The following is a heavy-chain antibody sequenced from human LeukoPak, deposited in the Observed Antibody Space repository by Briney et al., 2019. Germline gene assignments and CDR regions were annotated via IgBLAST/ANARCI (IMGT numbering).Heavy chain of an antibody. Sequence: PSQTLSLTCTVSGGSISSGSYYGSWIRQPAGKGLEWIGRIYTSGSTNYNPSLKSRLTISVDTSKNQFSLKLSSVTAADTAVYYCARDRNYYDSSGYYTDAFDIWGQGTMVTVSS. CDR1: GGSISSGSYY. D-gene: IGHD3-22*01. J-gene: IGHJ3*02. CDR2: IYTSGST. V-gene: IGHV4-61*02. CDR3: ARDRNYYDSSGYYTDAFDI.